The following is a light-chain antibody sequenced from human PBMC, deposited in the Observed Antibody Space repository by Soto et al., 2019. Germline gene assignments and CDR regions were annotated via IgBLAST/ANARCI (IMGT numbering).Light chain of an antibody. V-gene: IGKV3-15*01. J-gene: IGKJ1*01. CDR3: QQYDNWPWT. Sequence: EIVITQGPGTMSVSPGGRATLSCRTSQSISDTLAWYQQKPGQAPRLLIHGASTRAPGFPARFSGSGSGTDFTLTISSLQSEDFAVYYCQQYDNWPWTFGQGTKVDIK. CDR1: QSISDT. CDR2: GAS.